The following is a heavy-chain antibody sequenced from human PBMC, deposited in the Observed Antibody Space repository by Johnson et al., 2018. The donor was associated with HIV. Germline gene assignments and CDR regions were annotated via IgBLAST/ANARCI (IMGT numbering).Heavy chain of an antibody. D-gene: IGHD2-2*01. CDR2: IWSDGSNK. Sequence: QVQLVESGGGVVQPGRSVRLSCAASGFIFSSYGMHWVRQAPGKGLEWVAVIWSDGSNKYYADSVKGRFTISRDNSKNTLYLQMNSLRAEDTAVYYCAKDGAMAFDIWDQGTLVTVSS. CDR1: GFIFSSYG. CDR3: AKDGAMAFDI. J-gene: IGHJ3*02. V-gene: IGHV3-33*06.